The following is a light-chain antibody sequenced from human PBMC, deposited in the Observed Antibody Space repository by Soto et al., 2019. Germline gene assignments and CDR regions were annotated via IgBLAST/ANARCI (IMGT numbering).Light chain of an antibody. J-gene: IGLJ3*02. CDR2: SNN. Sequence: QSVLTQPPSASGTPGQRVSISCSGSRSNIGSNYVYWYQIVPGTAPKLFIYSNNERPSGVPDRFSGSKSGTSASLAISGLRSEDEADYYCAAWDDSLSGWVFGGGTKHTVL. CDR1: RSNIGSNY. CDR3: AAWDDSLSGWV. V-gene: IGLV1-47*02.